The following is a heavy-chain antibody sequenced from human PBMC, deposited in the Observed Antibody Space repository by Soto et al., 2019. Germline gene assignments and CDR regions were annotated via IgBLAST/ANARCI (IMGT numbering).Heavy chain of an antibody. CDR2: IYYSGST. CDR3: ARDSSGYLLHRGMEV. V-gene: IGHV4-59*01. Sequence: LSLNCTVSGGSIISYYWSWIRQPPGNVLEWIGYIYYSGSTNYNPSLKSRVTISVDTSKNQFSLKLSSVTAADTAVYYCARDSSGYLLHRGMEVWGQGTTVTVSS. CDR1: GGSIISYY. J-gene: IGHJ6*01. D-gene: IGHD3-22*01.